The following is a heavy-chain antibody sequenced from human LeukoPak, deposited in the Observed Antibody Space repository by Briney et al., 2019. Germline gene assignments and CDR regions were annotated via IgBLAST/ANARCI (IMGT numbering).Heavy chain of an antibody. CDR2: ISSDGSNK. Sequence: PGGSLRLSCAASGFTFNTYDMHWVRQAPGKGLEWVAVISSDGSNKYYADSVKGRFTISRDNFENTLYLQMNSLRAEDTAVYYCARFDQYYYYGMDVWGQGTTVTVSS. D-gene: IGHD3-9*01. CDR3: ARFDQYYYYGMDV. J-gene: IGHJ6*02. CDR1: GFTFNTYD. V-gene: IGHV3-30*03.